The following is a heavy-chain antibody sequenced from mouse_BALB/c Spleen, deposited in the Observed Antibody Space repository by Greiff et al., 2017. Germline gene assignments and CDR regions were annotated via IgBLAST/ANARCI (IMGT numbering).Heavy chain of an antibody. J-gene: IGHJ4*01. CDR3: ARDRGYGSSLYYAMDY. V-gene: IGHV7-3*02. Sequence: EVKLVESGGGLVQPGGSLRLSCATSGFTFTDYYMSWVRQPPGKALEWLGFIRNKANGYTTEYSASVKGRFTISRDNSQSILYLQMNTLRAEDSATYYCARDRGYGSSLYYAMDYWGQGTSVTVSS. D-gene: IGHD1-1*01. CDR2: IRNKANGYTT. CDR1: GFTFTDYY.